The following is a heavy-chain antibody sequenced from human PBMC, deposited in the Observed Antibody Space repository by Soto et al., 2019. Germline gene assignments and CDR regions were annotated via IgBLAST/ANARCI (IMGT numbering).Heavy chain of an antibody. J-gene: IGHJ4*02. Sequence: ASVKVSCKASGYTFTSYDINWVRQATGQGLEWMGWMNPNSGNTGYAQKFQGRVTMTRNTSISTAYMELSSLRSEDTAVYYCARGRVTMVRGPKKYYFDYWGQGTLVTVSS. CDR2: MNPNSGNT. V-gene: IGHV1-8*01. D-gene: IGHD3-10*01. CDR1: GYTFTSYD. CDR3: ARGRVTMVRGPKKYYFDY.